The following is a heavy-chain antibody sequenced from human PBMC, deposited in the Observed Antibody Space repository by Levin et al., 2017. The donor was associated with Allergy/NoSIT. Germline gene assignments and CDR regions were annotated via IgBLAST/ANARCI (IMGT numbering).Heavy chain of an antibody. CDR3: AKKQGGTSGFSFDV. CDR2: ITGGGFNT. CDR1: GFSLSDYA. V-gene: IGHV3-23*01. Sequence: PGGSLRLSCAVSGFSLSDYAMAWVRQAPGKGLEWVSEITGGGFNTYYGDSGKGRFTVSKDDSKDTLYLDLSSLRVEDTAVYFCAKKQGGTSGFSFDVWGQGTMVTVSS. D-gene: IGHD1-1*01. J-gene: IGHJ3*01.